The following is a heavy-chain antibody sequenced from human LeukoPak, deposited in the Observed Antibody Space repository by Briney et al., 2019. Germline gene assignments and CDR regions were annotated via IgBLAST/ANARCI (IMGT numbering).Heavy chain of an antibody. D-gene: IGHD1-1*01. CDR2: ISGNGGTP. CDR1: GSTFRNYA. V-gene: IGHV3-23*01. J-gene: IGHJ6*02. CDR3: AKDVGTQLPYYYYGMDV. Sequence: GGSLRLSCAASGSTFRNYAMKWVRQAPGKGLEWVSGISGNGGTPDYADSVKGRFTVSRDNSKNTLYLQMNSLRAEDTAVYYCAKDVGTQLPYYYYGMDVWGQGTTVTVSS.